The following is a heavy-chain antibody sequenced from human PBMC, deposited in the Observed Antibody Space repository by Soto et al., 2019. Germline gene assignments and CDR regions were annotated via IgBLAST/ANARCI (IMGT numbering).Heavy chain of an antibody. CDR2: ISSSSSYI. CDR1: GFTFSSYS. D-gene: IGHD2-2*01. V-gene: IGHV3-21*01. CDR3: ARDGIVVVPAAII. J-gene: IGHJ4*02. Sequence: GGSLRLSCAASGFTFSSYSMNWVRQAPGKGLEWVSSISSSSSYIYYADSVKGRFTISRDNAKNSLYLQMNSLRAEDTAVYYCARDGIVVVPAAIIWGQGTLVTVSS.